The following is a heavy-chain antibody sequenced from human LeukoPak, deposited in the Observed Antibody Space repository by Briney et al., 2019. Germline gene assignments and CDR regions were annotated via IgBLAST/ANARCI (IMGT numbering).Heavy chain of an antibody. CDR3: ARDSSAGRFPFDY. CDR1: GFTFRTYE. J-gene: IGHJ4*02. V-gene: IGHV3-48*03. D-gene: IGHD6-13*01. CDR2: VSTSGTTK. Sequence: GGSLRLSCAASGFTFRTYEMNWVRQAPGKGLEWVSYVSTSGTTKYYADSVKGRFTISRDNAKNSLYLQMNSLRDEGTAVYYCARDSSAGRFPFDYWGQGTLVTVSS.